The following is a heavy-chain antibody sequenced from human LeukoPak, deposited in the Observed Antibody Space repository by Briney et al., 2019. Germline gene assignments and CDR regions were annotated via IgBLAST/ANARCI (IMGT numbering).Heavy chain of an antibody. V-gene: IGHV1-2*02. D-gene: IGHD5-12*01. CDR2: INPNSGGT. CDR1: GYTFTGYY. Sequence: EASVKASCKASGYTFTGYYMHWVRQAPGQGLEWMGWINPNSGGTNYAPEFQGRVIMTRDTSISTAYMEMRRLRSDDTAVYYCAITSWATLNAFDIWGQGTVVTVSP. J-gene: IGHJ3*02. CDR3: AITSWATLNAFDI.